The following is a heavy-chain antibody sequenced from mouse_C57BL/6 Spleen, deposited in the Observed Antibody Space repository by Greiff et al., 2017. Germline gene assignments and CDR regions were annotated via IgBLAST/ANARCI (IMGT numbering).Heavy chain of an antibody. Sequence: EVLLVESGGDLVKPGASLKLSCAASGFTFSSYGMSWVRQTPDKRLEWVATISSGGSYTYYPNNVKGRFTISRDNAENTVYMQVSSLKSEDTAVYYWAKHEEFSTTVGKYFDYWGQGTTLTVSS. CDR3: AKHEEFSTTVGKYFDY. D-gene: IGHD1-1*01. V-gene: IGHV5-6*01. CDR2: ISSGGSYT. CDR1: GFTFSSYG. J-gene: IGHJ2*01.